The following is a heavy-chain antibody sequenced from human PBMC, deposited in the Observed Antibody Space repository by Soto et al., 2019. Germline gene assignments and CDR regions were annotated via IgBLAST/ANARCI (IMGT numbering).Heavy chain of an antibody. J-gene: IGHJ3*01. D-gene: IGHD4-17*01. V-gene: IGHV3-21*06. Sequence: XGSLRLSFEGSGFNFRNFHMIWVRQAPGKGLEWVSSVSGSSSYIYYADSVKGRFTVSRDNANNLVFLQMNGLRPEDTAMYYCARDLRGHYGPWGQGTMVTVSS. CDR1: GFNFRNFH. CDR2: VSGSSSYI. CDR3: ARDLRGHYGP.